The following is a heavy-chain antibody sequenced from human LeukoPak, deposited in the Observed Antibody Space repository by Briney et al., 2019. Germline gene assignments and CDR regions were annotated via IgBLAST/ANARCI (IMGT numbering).Heavy chain of an antibody. V-gene: IGHV4-34*01. Sequence: SETLSLTCAVYGGSFSGYYWSWIRQPPGKGLEWIGEINHSGSTNYNPSLKSRVTISVDTSKNQFSLKLSSVTAADTAVYYCARALMPYTNSWYYFDYWGQGTLVTVSS. CDR1: GGSFSGYY. J-gene: IGHJ4*02. CDR2: INHSGST. CDR3: ARALMPYTNSWYYFDY. D-gene: IGHD6-13*01.